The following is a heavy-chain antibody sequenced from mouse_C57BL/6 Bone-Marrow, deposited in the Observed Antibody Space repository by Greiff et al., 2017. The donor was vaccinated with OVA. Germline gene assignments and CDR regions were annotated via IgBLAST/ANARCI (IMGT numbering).Heavy chain of an antibody. CDR2: IDPNRGGT. J-gene: IGHJ2*01. D-gene: IGHD1-1*02. CDR3: ARRRWVFDY. Sequence: QQSCKASGYTFTSYWMHWVKQRPGRGLEWIGRIDPNRGGTKYNEKFKSKATLTVDKPSSTAYMQLSSLTSEDSAVYYCARRRWVFDYWGQGTTLTVSS. CDR1: GYTFTSYW. V-gene: IGHV1-72*01.